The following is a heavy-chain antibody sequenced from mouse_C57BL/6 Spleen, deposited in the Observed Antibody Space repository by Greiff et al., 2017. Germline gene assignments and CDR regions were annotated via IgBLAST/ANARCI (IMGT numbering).Heavy chain of an antibody. CDR3: AREGWDRGY. Sequence: EVKLQESGPGLVKPSQSLSLTCSVTGYSITSGYYWNWIRQFPGNKLEWMGYISYDGSNNYNPSLKNRISITRDTSKNQFFLKLNSVTTEDTATYYCAREGWDRGYWGQGTTLTVSS. D-gene: IGHD4-1*01. J-gene: IGHJ2*01. CDR1: GYSITSGYY. V-gene: IGHV3-6*01. CDR2: ISYDGSN.